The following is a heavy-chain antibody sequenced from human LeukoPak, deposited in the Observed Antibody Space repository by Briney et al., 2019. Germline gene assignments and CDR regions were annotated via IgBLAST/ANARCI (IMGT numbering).Heavy chain of an antibody. Sequence: GGSLRLSCAASGFTFSDYYMIWIRQAPGKGLECASYISSSGNTTYHADSAKGRFTISRDNAKNSLYLQMSSLRAEDTAVYYCARDGGSSWYFDYWGQGTLVTVSS. CDR1: GFTFSDYY. CDR3: ARDGGSSWYFDY. V-gene: IGHV3-11*04. CDR2: ISSSGNTT. D-gene: IGHD6-13*01. J-gene: IGHJ4*02.